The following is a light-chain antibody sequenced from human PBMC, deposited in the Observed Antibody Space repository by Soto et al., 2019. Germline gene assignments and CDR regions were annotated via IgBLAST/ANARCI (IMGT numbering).Light chain of an antibody. CDR3: CSYAGSSTLV. J-gene: IGLJ2*01. CDR2: EGS. V-gene: IGLV2-23*01. Sequence: QSALTQPASVSGSPGQSITISCTGTSSDVGSYKFVSWYQQHPGKAPKLMIYEGSKRPSGVSNRFSGSKSGNTASLTLSGLQAEDAADYYCCSYAGSSTLVFGGGTKLTVL. CDR1: SSDVGSYKF.